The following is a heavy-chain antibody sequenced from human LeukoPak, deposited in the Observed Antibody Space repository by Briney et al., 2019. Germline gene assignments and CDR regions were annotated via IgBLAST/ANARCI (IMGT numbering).Heavy chain of an antibody. CDR3: ATTSGTLPIDS. D-gene: IGHD2-21*01. CDR2: IHFSGST. Sequence: KPSETLSLTCTVSGGSISGYYWTWIRQPPGKGLEWIGYIHFSGSTYYNPSLQSRVTISVDTSKNQFSLKLTSVTAADSAVYFCATTSGTLPIDSWGQGTLVTVSS. CDR1: GGSISGYY. V-gene: IGHV4-59*01. J-gene: IGHJ4*02.